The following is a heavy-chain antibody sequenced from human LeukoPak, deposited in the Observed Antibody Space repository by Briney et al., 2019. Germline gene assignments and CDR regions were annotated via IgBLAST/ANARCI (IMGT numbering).Heavy chain of an antibody. CDR3: ARGYYAFGFDP. CDR2: IYSDENT. V-gene: IGHV3-66*02. Sequence: GGSLRLSCVASGFTVRTNYLTWVRQARGKGLEWVSVIYSDENTYYADSVKGRFTISRDNSKNTLYLQMNGLRAEDTAVYFCARGYYAFGFDPWGQGTLVTVSS. CDR1: GFTVRTNY. J-gene: IGHJ5*02. D-gene: IGHD3-22*01.